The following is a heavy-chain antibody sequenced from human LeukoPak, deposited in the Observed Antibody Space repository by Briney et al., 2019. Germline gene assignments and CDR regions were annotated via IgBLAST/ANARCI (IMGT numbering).Heavy chain of an antibody. CDR3: ARGERFLEWLSANDAFDI. J-gene: IGHJ3*02. CDR2: INHSGST. Sequence: PSETLSLTCAVYGRSFSGYYWSWVRQPPGKGLEWIGEINHSGSTNYNPSLKSRVTTSVDTSKNQFSLKLSSVTAADTAVYYCARGERFLEWLSANDAFDIWGQGTMVTVSS. CDR1: GRSFSGYY. V-gene: IGHV4-34*01. D-gene: IGHD3-3*01.